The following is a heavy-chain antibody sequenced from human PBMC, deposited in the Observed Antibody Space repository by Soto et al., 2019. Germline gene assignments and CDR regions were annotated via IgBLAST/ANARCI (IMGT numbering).Heavy chain of an antibody. CDR2: IYHTGST. CDR3: ARAHYGPSGYYFDS. J-gene: IGHJ4*02. CDR1: VDSISSGGYS. D-gene: IGHD3-22*01. V-gene: IGHV4-30-2*01. Sequence: TLSLTCTVSVDSISSGGYSWSWILQPPRKGLEWIGYIYHTGSTSYSPSLKSRVTISVDKSKNQFSLSLNSVTAADTAIYYCARAHYGPSGYYFDSWGQGTLVTVSS.